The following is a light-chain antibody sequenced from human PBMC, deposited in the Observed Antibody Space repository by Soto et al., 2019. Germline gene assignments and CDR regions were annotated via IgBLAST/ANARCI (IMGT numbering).Light chain of an antibody. Sequence: EIVLTQSPGTLSLSPGERATLSCRASQSVGSNYLAWYQQKPGQAPRLLIYGASSRATGIPNRFSGSGSGTDVTLTNSRLEPEGFAVYYLQQEGISPPYTVGQGPKLEIQ. J-gene: IGKJ2*01. CDR2: GAS. CDR3: QQEGISPPYT. V-gene: IGKV3-20*01. CDR1: QSVGSNY.